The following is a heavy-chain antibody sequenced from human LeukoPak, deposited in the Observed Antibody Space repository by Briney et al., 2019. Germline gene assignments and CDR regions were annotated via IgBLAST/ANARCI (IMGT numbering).Heavy chain of an antibody. J-gene: IGHJ6*03. D-gene: IGHD3-3*02. CDR2: IIPIFGTA. CDR1: GGTFSSYA. CDR3: ARDIRGPPDYYYYYYMDV. Sequence: VASVKVSCKASGGTFSSYAISWVRQAPGQGLEWMGGIIPIFGTANYAQKFQGRVTITADDSTSTAYMELSSLRSEDTAVYYCARDIRGPPDYYYYYYMDVWGKGTTVTVSS. V-gene: IGHV1-69*13.